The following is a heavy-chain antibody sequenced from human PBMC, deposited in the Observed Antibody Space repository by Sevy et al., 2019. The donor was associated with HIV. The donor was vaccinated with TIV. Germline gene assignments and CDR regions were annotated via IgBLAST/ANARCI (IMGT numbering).Heavy chain of an antibody. D-gene: IGHD1-1*01. CDR2: ISYSGST. CDR3: ARGGGRTDWGMDV. CDR1: GGSISSYY. J-gene: IGHJ6*02. V-gene: IGHV4-59*01. Sequence: SETLSLTCTVSGGSISSYYWSWIRQPPGKGLEWIGYISYSGSTKDNPSLRSRVTISIDTSKNQFSLRLSSVSAADTAVYYCARGGGRTDWGMDVWSPGTTVTVSS.